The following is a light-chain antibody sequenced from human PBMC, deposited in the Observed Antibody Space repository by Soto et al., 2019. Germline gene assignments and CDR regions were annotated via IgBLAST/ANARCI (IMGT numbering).Light chain of an antibody. CDR3: QQYETVPGT. CDR1: QSVXYSSNNKNF. J-gene: IGKJ1*01. V-gene: IGKV4-1*01. CDR2: WAS. Sequence: DIVLSQSPDSLAVSLGERATIHSKSSQSVXYSSNNKNFVAGDQEKPGKPPEVFSDWASTRESGGPDRFSGSGSGTDFTLTISSRHAEDVAVYYCQQYETVPGTFGPGTKVDI.